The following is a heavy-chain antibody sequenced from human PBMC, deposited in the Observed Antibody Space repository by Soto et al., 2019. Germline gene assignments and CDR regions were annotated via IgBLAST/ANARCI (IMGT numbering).Heavy chain of an antibody. CDR1: GYTFTGYY. D-gene: IGHD1-26*01. J-gene: IGHJ6*02. CDR3: ASWGPPFTTWELLRAYYYYYGMDV. V-gene: IGHV1-2*02. CDR2: INPNSGGT. Sequence: GASVKVSCKASGYTFTGYYMHWVRQAPGQGLEWMGWINPNSGGTNYAQKFQGRVTMTRDTSISTAYMELSRLRSDDTAVYYCASWGPPFTTWELLRAYYYYYGMDVWGQGTTVTVSS.